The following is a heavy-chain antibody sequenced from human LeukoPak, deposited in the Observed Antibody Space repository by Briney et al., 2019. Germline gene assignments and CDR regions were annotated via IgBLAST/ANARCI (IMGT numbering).Heavy chain of an antibody. CDR2: IYYSGST. D-gene: IGHD5-12*01. J-gene: IGHJ4*02. CDR1: GGSISSGGYY. Sequence: SETLSLTCTVSGGSISSGGYYWSWIRQHPGKGLEWIGYIYYSGSTYYNPSLKSRVTISVDTSKNQFSLKLSSVTAADTAVYYCARGEDRGAYFDYWGQGTLVTVSS. V-gene: IGHV4-31*03. CDR3: ARGEDRGAYFDY.